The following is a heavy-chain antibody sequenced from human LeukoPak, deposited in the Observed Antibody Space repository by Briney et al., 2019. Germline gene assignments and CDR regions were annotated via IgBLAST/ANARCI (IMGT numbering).Heavy chain of an antibody. D-gene: IGHD3-22*01. CDR2: IKSDGSGT. CDR3: ASVEGYYYDSSGYRIFDY. J-gene: IGHJ4*02. CDR1: GFTFSSYW. Sequence: GGSLRLSCAASGFTFSSYWMHWVRQAPGKGLVWVSRIKSDGSGTSYADSVKGRFTISRDNAKNTLHLQMNSLRAEDTAVYYCASVEGYYYDSSGYRIFDYWGQGTLVTVSS. V-gene: IGHV3-74*01.